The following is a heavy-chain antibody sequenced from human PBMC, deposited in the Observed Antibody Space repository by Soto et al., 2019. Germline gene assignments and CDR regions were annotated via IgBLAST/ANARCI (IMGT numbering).Heavy chain of an antibody. V-gene: IGHV3-21*01. CDR2: ISSSSSYI. CDR1: GFTFSSYS. CDR3: ARLKWQRPTGYYYYYGMDV. Sequence: GGSLRLSCAASGFTFSSYSMNWVRQAPGKGLEWVSSISSSSSYIYYADSVKGRFTISRDNAKNSLYLQMNSLRAEDTAVYYCARLKWQRPTGYYYYYGMDVWGQGTTVTVSS. D-gene: IGHD1-26*01. J-gene: IGHJ6*01.